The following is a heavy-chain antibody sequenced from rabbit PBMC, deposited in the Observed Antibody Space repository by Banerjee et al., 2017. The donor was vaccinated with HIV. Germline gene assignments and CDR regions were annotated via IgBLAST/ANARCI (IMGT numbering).Heavy chain of an antibody. Sequence: QSLEESGGDPVKPGASLTLTCIASGVSFSGDSYMCWVRQAPGKGLEWIVCIDTGSSGFTYYATWARGRFTISKTSSTTVTLQMTSLTAADTATYFCARDIYGMDLWGQGTLVTVS. CDR3: ARDIYGMDL. CDR2: IDTGSSGFT. J-gene: IGHJ6*01. V-gene: IGHV1S40*01. CDR1: GVSFSGDSY.